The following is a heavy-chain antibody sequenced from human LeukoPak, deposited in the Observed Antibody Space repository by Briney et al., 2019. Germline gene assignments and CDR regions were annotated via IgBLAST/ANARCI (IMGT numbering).Heavy chain of an antibody. J-gene: IGHJ4*02. CDR2: ICSSSSYI. V-gene: IGHV3-21*01. Sequence: PGGSLRLSCAASGFTFSSYNMNWVRQAPGKELEWVSSICSSSSYIYYADSVKGRFTISRDNAKNSLYLQMNSLRAEDTAVYYCARGGDIVATIRSWIDYWGQGTLVTVSS. CDR3: ARGGDIVATIRSWIDY. CDR1: GFTFSSYN. D-gene: IGHD5-12*01.